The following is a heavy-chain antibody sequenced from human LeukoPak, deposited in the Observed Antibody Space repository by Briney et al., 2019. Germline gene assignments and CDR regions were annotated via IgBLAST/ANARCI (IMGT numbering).Heavy chain of an antibody. CDR1: GYSISSGYY. V-gene: IGHV4-38-2*02. CDR2: IYHSGST. Sequence: SETLSLTCTVSGYSISSGYYWGWIRQPPGKGLEWIGSIYHSGSTYYNPSLKSRVTISVDTSKNQFSLKLSSVTAADTAVYYCARVMITFGGVYTSEGAFYYYYYMDVWGKGTTVTVSS. CDR3: ARVMITFGGVYTSEGAFYYYYYMDV. J-gene: IGHJ6*03. D-gene: IGHD3-16*01.